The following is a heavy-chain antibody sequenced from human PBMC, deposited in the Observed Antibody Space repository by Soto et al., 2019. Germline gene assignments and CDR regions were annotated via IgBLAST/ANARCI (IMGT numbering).Heavy chain of an antibody. CDR3: ARDKGADAPIDM. CDR2: IWNDGKEK. V-gene: IGHV3-33*01. J-gene: IGHJ3*02. CDR1: GFSFSTYG. Sequence: GGSLRLSCAASGFSFSTYGMHWVRQAPGKGLEWVAVIWNDGKEKYYAESVKGRFTISRDNSKNTLDLQMTSLRVEDTAVYYCARDKGADAPIDMWGQGTMVTVSS.